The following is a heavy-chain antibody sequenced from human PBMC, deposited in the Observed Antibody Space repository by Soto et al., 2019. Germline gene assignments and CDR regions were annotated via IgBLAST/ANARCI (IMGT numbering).Heavy chain of an antibody. CDR1: GGTFSSYA. CDR2: IIPIFGTA. CDR3: ARDGITMARGVSKYYYGMYV. V-gene: IGHV1-69*13. D-gene: IGHD3-10*01. Sequence: SVKVSCKASGGTFSSYAISWVRQAPGPGLEWMGGIIPIFGTANYAQKFQGRVTITADESTSTAYMELSSLRSEDTAVYYCARDGITMARGVSKYYYGMYVWRQGSTFTVSS. J-gene: IGHJ6*02.